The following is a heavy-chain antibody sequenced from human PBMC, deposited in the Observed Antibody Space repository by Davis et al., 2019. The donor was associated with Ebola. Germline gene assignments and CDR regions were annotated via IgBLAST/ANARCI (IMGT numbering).Heavy chain of an antibody. CDR1: GFTFSSYW. CDR3: ARDRVYSSSWYDAFDI. V-gene: IGHV3-74*01. Sequence: GESLKISCAASGFTFSSYWMHWVRQAPGKGLVWVSRINSDGSSTSYADSVKGRFTISRDNAKNTLYLQMNSLRAEDTAVYYCARDRVYSSSWYDAFDIWGQGTMVTVSS. CDR2: INSDGSST. J-gene: IGHJ3*02. D-gene: IGHD6-13*01.